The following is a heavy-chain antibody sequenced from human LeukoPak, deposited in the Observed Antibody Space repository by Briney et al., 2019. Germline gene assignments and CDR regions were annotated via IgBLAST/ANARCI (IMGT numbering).Heavy chain of an antibody. CDR2: INHSGST. CDR3: ARGHLGDLYYFDY. Sequence: SETLSLTCAVYGGSFSGYYWSWIRQPPGKGLEWIGEINHSGSTNYNPSLKSRVTISVDTSKNQFSPKLSSVTAADTAVYYCARGHLGDLYYFDYWGQGTLVTVSS. D-gene: IGHD3-16*01. CDR1: GGSFSGYY. V-gene: IGHV4-34*01. J-gene: IGHJ4*02.